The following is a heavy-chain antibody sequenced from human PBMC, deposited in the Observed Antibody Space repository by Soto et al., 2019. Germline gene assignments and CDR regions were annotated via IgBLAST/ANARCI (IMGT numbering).Heavy chain of an antibody. D-gene: IGHD3-22*01. Sequence: GESLKISCKGSGYRCARYWITWVRQKPGKGLDWMGRIDPSDSQTYYSPSFRGHVTISATKSITTVFLQWSSLRASDTAMYYCARQIYDSDTGPNFQYYFDSWGQGTPVTVSS. CDR2: IDPSDSQT. CDR3: ARQIYDSDTGPNFQYYFDS. J-gene: IGHJ4*02. V-gene: IGHV5-10-1*01. CDR1: GYRCARYW.